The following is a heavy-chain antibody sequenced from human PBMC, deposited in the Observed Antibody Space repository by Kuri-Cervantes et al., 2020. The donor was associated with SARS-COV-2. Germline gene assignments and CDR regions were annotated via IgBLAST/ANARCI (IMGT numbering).Heavy chain of an antibody. J-gene: IGHJ4*02. CDR1: GGTFSSYA. D-gene: IGHD3-3*01. CDR3: AREAFWSGFDY. Sequence: SVKVSCKASGGTFSSYATSWVRQAPGQGLEWMGGIIPIFGTANYAQKFQGRVTITSDESTNTADMELWSLTSDDTAVYYCAREAFWSGFDYWGQGTLVTVSS. V-gene: IGHV1-69*13. CDR2: IIPIFGTA.